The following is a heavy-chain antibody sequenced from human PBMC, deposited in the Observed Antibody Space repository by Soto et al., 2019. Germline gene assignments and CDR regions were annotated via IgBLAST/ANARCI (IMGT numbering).Heavy chain of an antibody. CDR1: GGSVSDKTYY. D-gene: IGHD2-2*01. CDR2: VYYSGTT. Sequence: SETLFPPCSVSGGSVSDKTYYWSWIRQPPGKRLEWIGYVYYSGTTNYNPSLKSRVTMSVDTSKNQFSLKLSSVTAADTAVYYCARACSSNSCYDVFDYWGQGTLVTVSS. CDR3: ARACSSNSCYDVFDY. V-gene: IGHV4-61*01. J-gene: IGHJ4*02.